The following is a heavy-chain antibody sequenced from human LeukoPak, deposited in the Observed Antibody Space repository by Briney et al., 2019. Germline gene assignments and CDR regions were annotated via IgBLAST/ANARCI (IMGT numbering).Heavy chain of an antibody. Sequence: SVKVSCKASGGTFSSYAISWVRQAPGQGLEWMGRIIPILGIANYAQKLQGRVTMTTDTSTSTAYMELRSLRSDDTAVYYCARDGKLQGIAAAGWGQGTLVTVSS. V-gene: IGHV1-69*04. D-gene: IGHD6-13*01. CDR2: IIPILGIA. CDR3: ARDGKLQGIAAAG. CDR1: GGTFSSYA. J-gene: IGHJ4*02.